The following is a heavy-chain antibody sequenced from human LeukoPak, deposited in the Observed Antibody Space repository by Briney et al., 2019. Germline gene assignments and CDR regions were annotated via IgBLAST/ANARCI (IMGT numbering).Heavy chain of an antibody. J-gene: IGHJ6*03. D-gene: IGHD6-13*01. CDR2: IYYNGDA. CDR1: GGSIDNNDYY. Sequence: SETLSLTCTVSGGSIDNNDYYWGWIRQPPGRGLEWIGSIYYNGDAYYNPSLRSRVTISVDTSKNQFSLKLSSVTAADTAVYYCVRDRWITAPGTINYYYYYMDVWGKGTTVTVSS. CDR3: VRDRWITAPGTINYYYYYMDV. V-gene: IGHV4-39*07.